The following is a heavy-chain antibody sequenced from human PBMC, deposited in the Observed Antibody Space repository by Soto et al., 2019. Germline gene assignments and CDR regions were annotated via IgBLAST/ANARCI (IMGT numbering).Heavy chain of an antibody. CDR1: GGSISSYY. Sequence: SETLSLTCTVSGGSISSYYWSWIRQPPGKGLEWIGYIYYSGGTNYNPSLKSRVTISVDSSKNHFSLKLSSVTAADTAVYYCARRYGGNLDYWGQGTLVTVAS. J-gene: IGHJ4*02. D-gene: IGHD1-20*01. CDR2: IYYSGGT. V-gene: IGHV4-59*08. CDR3: ARRYGGNLDY.